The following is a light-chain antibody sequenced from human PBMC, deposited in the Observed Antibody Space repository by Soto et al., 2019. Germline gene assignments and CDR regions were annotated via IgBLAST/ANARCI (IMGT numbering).Light chain of an antibody. Sequence: EIVLTQSPGTLSLSPGERATLSCRASQSVSRYLAWLQQRPGQAPRLLIYDASNRAAGIPARFSGSGSGTDFTLTISSLEPEDFAVYYCQQRSNWPRTFGQGTKVDNK. CDR1: QSVSRY. J-gene: IGKJ1*01. V-gene: IGKV3-11*01. CDR3: QQRSNWPRT. CDR2: DAS.